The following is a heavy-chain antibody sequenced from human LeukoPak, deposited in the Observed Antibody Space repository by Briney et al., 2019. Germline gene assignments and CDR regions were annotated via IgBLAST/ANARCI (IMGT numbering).Heavy chain of an antibody. V-gene: IGHV4-59*11. CDR1: VGSISSHY. D-gene: IGHD3-22*01. Sequence: SETLSLTCTVSVGSISSHYWSWIRQPPGKGLEWIGYIYYSGSTKYNPSLKSRVTISVDTSKNQFSLKVSSVTAADTAVYYCARLYDSSGYTNWLDPWGQGTLVTVSS. J-gene: IGHJ5*02. CDR3: ARLYDSSGYTNWLDP. CDR2: IYYSGST.